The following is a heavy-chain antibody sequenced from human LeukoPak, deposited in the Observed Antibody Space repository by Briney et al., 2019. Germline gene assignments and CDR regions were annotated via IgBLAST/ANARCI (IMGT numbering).Heavy chain of an antibody. CDR1: GGSISSSSYY. J-gene: IGHJ4*02. CDR3: ARYYRPAYYFDY. D-gene: IGHD2/OR15-2a*01. Sequence: PSETLSLTCTVSGGSISSSSYYWGWIRQPPGKGLEWIGSIFYSGSTYYNPSLKSRVTISVDTSKNQFSLRLSSVTAADTAVYSCARYYRPAYYFDYWGQGTLVTVSS. CDR2: IFYSGST. V-gene: IGHV4-39*07.